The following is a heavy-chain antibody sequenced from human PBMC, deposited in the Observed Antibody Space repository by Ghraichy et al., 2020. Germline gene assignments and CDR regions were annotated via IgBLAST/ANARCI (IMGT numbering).Heavy chain of an antibody. Sequence: SETLSLTCAVYGGSFSGYYWSWIRQPPGKGLEWIGEINHSGSTNYNPSLKSRVTISVDTSKNQFSLKLSSVTAADTAVYYCARGRITMVRGVMPRNDAFDIWGQGTMVTVSS. CDR2: INHSGST. V-gene: IGHV4-34*01. D-gene: IGHD3-10*01. CDR3: ARGRITMVRGVMPRNDAFDI. J-gene: IGHJ3*02. CDR1: GGSFSGYY.